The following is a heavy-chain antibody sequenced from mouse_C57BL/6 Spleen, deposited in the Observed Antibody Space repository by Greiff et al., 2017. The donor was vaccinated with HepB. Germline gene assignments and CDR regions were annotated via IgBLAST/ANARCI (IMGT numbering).Heavy chain of an antibody. D-gene: IGHD1-1*01. CDR1: GYTFTSYW. CDR2: INPSSGYP. V-gene: IGHV1-7*01. Sequence: QVQLQQSGAEMAKPGAAVKLSCKASGYTFTSYWMHWVKQRPGQGLEWIGYINPSSGYPKYNQKFKDKATLTADKSSSTAYMQLSSLTYEDSAVYYCAREDYGSSFYYAMDYLGQGTSVTVSS. CDR3: AREDYGSSFYYAMDY. J-gene: IGHJ4*01.